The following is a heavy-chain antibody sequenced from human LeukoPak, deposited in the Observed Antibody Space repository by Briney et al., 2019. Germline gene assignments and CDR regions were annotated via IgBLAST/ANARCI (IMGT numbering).Heavy chain of an antibody. CDR1: GGSISSSSYY. J-gene: IGHJ3*02. V-gene: IGHV4-39*07. CDR3: ATWSDDAFDI. CDR2: IYYSGST. D-gene: IGHD3-3*01. Sequence: SETLSLTCTVSGGSISSSSYYWGWIRQPPGRGLEWIGNIYYSGSTYYNPSLKSRVTISVDTSKNQFSLKLSSVTAADTAVYYCATWSDDAFDIWGQGTMVTVSS.